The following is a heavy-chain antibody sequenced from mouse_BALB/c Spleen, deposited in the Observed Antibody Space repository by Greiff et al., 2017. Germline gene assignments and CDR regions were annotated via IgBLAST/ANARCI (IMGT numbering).Heavy chain of an antibody. CDR3: ARGGGYYAMDY. Sequence: VKLQESGPELVKPGASVKISCKASGYAFSSSWMNWVKQRPGQGLEWIGRIYPGDGDTNYNGKFKGKATLTADKSSSTAYMQLSSLTSVDSAVYFCARGGGYYAMDYWGQGTSVTVSS. CDR2: IYPGDGDT. CDR1: GYAFSSSW. J-gene: IGHJ4*01. V-gene: IGHV1-82*01.